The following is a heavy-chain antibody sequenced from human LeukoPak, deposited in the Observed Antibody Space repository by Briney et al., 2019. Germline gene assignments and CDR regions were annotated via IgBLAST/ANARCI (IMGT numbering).Heavy chain of an antibody. V-gene: IGHV3-11*06. CDR3: ARDWAPFNENWFDP. CDR1: GFTFSNYY. Sequence: GGSLRLSCGASGFTFSNYYMSWIRQAPGEGLEWVSYIDTTGSKTDYADSVKGRFPISRDNAKNSLYLQMNSLRAEDTAVYYCARDWAPFNENWFDPWGQGTLVTVSS. D-gene: IGHD1-1*01. J-gene: IGHJ5*02. CDR2: IDTTGSKT.